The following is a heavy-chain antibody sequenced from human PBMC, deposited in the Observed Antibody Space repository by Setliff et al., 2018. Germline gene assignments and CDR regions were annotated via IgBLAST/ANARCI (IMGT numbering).Heavy chain of an antibody. CDR1: GFTFSRFW. CDR2: IKQDGSVK. D-gene: IGHD2-15*01. CDR3: ARALGGNYFDY. V-gene: IGHV3-7*03. J-gene: IGHJ4*02. Sequence: GWSLRLSCAASGFTFSRFWMNWVRQAPGKGLEWVANIKQDGSVKYYVDSVKGRFTISRDNAKNSLYLQMNSLRSEDTAVYYCARALGGNYFDYWGPGILVTVSS.